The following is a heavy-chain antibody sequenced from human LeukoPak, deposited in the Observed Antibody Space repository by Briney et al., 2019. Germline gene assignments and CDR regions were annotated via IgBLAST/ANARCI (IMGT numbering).Heavy chain of an antibody. CDR3: ARVRYSGYPLIDY. D-gene: IGHD5-12*01. V-gene: IGHV4-59*01. J-gene: IGHJ4*02. CDR2: IYHSGNS. CDR1: GASISSYY. Sequence: SETLSLACTVSGASISSYYWSWIRQPPEKGLEWIGYIYHSGNSNYNPSLESRVTISVDTSKNQVSLKLTSVTAADTAVYYCARVRYSGYPLIDYWGQGTLVTVSS.